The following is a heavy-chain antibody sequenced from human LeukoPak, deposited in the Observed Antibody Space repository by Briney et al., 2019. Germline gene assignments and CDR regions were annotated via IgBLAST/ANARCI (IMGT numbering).Heavy chain of an antibody. CDR3: VRGRKRYLGIAAADFDY. V-gene: IGHV1-8*01. Sequence: ASVKVSCKASGYTFTSYDIHWVRQATGQGLEWMGWMNPNSGNTGYAQQFQGRVTMTRNASISTAYMDLSSLRSEDTAVYYCVRGRKRYLGIAAADFDYWGQGTRVTVSS. J-gene: IGHJ4*02. CDR2: MNPNSGNT. D-gene: IGHD6-13*01. CDR1: GYTFTSYD.